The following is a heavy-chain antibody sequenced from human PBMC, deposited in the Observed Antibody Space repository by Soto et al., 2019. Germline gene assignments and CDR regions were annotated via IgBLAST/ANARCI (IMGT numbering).Heavy chain of an antibody. V-gene: IGHV1-46*01. CDR1: GYTFTSYY. Sequence: ASVKVSCKASGYTFTSYYMHWVRQAPGQGLEWMGIINPSGGSTSYAQKFQGRVTMTRDTSTSTVYMELSSLRSEDTAVYYCAREENSGRAVAGKKYDYWGQGTLVTSPQ. CDR2: INPSGGST. D-gene: IGHD6-19*01. J-gene: IGHJ4*02. CDR3: AREENSGRAVAGKKYDY.